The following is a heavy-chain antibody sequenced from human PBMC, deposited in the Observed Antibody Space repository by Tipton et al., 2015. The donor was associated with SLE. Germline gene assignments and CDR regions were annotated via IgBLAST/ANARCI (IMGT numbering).Heavy chain of an antibody. CDR1: GDSITSDIYY. CDR3: AREAWSTSSGRGQFDY. CDR2: VYDTGYT. D-gene: IGHD6-6*01. J-gene: IGHJ4*02. Sequence: LRLSCTVSGDSITSDIYYWGWVRRPPGRGLEWIGSVYDTGYTYYNPSLKSRVTISVDTSKNQFSLELSSVTAADTAAYYCAREAWSTSSGRGQFDYWGQGTLVTVSS. V-gene: IGHV4-39*07.